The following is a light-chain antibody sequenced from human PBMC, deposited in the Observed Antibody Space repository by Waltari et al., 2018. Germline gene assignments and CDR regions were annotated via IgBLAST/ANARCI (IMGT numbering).Light chain of an antibody. V-gene: IGLV2-14*01. CDR1: SSDIGSYNY. J-gene: IGLJ1*01. Sequence: QSALTQPASVSASPGQSITISCTGTSSDIGSYNYVSWYQQHPGKAPNLMIYEVSNRPSGVSNRFSGSKSGTTASLTISGLQAEDEADYYCSSYTTSNSYVFGAGTKVTVL. CDR3: SSYTTSNSYV. CDR2: EVS.